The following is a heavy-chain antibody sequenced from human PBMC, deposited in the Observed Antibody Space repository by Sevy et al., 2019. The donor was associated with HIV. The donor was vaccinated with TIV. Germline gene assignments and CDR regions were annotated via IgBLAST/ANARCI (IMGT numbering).Heavy chain of an antibody. CDR3: ARSAYAESREDARGFAY. CDR1: GYTFTTQV. CDR2: INTKTGNP. D-gene: IGHD3-16*01. V-gene: IGHV7-4-1*02. Sequence: ASVKVSCRTSGYTFTTQVINWVRQAPGQGLEWMGWINTKTGNPTYAQGFTGRIVFSVDTSVNTAYLQINNLKTADTAVYYGARSAYAESREDARGFAYWGQGTLVTVSS. J-gene: IGHJ4*02.